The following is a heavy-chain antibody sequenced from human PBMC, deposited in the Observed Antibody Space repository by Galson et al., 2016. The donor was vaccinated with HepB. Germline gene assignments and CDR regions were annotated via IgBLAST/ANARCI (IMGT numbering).Heavy chain of an antibody. Sequence: SLRVSCAASGFIFTDYWMRWVRQAPGKGLVWVSRVNSDGTKTTYADSVKGRFAMSRDNAKNTVYLQMDSLRVEDTAVYYCIRDSADFKLDYWRQGTLVTVSS. D-gene: IGHD6-13*01. J-gene: IGHJ4*02. V-gene: IGHV3-74*01. CDR2: VNSDGTKT. CDR1: GFIFTDYW. CDR3: IRDSADFKLDY.